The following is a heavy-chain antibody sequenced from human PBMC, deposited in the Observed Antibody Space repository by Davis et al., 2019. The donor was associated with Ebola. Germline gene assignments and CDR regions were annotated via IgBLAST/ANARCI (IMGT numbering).Heavy chain of an antibody. CDR3: ARDAVYSSGWYNAMNGMDV. CDR1: GFTFSHYA. J-gene: IGHJ6*02. Sequence: GESLKISCVASGFTFSHYAMHWVRQAPGKGLVWVSRINSDGSSTSYADSVKGRFTISRDNAKNTLYLQMNSLRAEDTAVYYCARDAVYSSGWYNAMNGMDVWGQGTTVTVSS. V-gene: IGHV3-74*01. D-gene: IGHD6-19*01. CDR2: INSDGSST.